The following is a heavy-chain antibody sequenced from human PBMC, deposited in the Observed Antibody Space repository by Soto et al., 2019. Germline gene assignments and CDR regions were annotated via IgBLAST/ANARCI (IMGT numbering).Heavy chain of an antibody. CDR3: AKEGQLNAFDI. CDR2: ISYDGSNK. V-gene: IGHV3-30*18. J-gene: IGHJ3*02. CDR1: GFTFSSYG. Sequence: QVQLVESGGGVVQPGRSLRLSCAASGFTFSSYGMHWVRQAPGKGLEWVAVISYDGSNKYYADSVKGRFTISRDNCKNTLYQQMNSLRAEDTAVYYCAKEGQLNAFDIWGQGTMVTVSS. D-gene: IGHD6-6*01.